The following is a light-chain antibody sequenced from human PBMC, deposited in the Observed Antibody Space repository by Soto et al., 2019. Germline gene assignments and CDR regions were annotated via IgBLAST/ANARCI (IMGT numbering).Light chain of an antibody. CDR3: QDYNSWT. J-gene: IGKJ1*01. CDR2: KAS. Sequence: DIQMTQSPSTLSASVGDRVTTTCRASQSISTWLSWYQQKPGKAPKVLIYKASNLQSGVSSRFSGSGSGTEFTLTISSLQPDDFATYYCQDYNSWTFGQGTKVEI. CDR1: QSISTW. V-gene: IGKV1-5*03.